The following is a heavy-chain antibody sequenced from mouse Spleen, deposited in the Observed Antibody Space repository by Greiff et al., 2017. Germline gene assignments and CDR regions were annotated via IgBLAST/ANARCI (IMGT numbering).Heavy chain of an antibody. D-gene: IGHD2-1*01. CDR3: ARGPYGNYFDY. Sequence: VQLQQSGPVLVKPGASVKMSCKASGYTFTDYYMNWVKQSHGKSLEWIGVINPYNGGTSYNQKFKGKATLTVDKSSSTAYMELNSLTSEDSAVYYCARGPYGNYFDYWGQGTTLTVSS. J-gene: IGHJ2*01. CDR2: INPYNGGT. V-gene: IGHV1-19*01. CDR1: GYTFTDYY.